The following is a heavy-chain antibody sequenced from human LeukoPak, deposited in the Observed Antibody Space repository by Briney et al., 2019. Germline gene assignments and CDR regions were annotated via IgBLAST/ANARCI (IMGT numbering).Heavy chain of an antibody. CDR3: AGNDILTGYFGYYYMDV. CDR2: IYYSGST. J-gene: IGHJ6*03. CDR1: GGSISSSSYY. V-gene: IGHV4-39*01. Sequence: PSETLSLTCTVSGGSISSSSYYWGWIRQPPGKGLEWIGSIYYSGSTYYNPSLKSRVTISVDTSKNQFSLKLSSVTAADTAVYYCAGNDILTGYFGYYYMDVWGKGTTVTVSS. D-gene: IGHD3-9*01.